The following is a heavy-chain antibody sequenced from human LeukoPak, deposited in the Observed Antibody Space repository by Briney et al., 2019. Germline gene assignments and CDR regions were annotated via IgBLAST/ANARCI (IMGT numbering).Heavy chain of an antibody. D-gene: IGHD1-26*01. J-gene: IGHJ5*02. CDR1: GGSISSSFYY. CDR2: IYYSGST. CDR3: ATVGATQGNWFDP. Sequence: SETLSLTCTVSGGSISSSFYYWSWIRQPPGKGLEWIGYIYYSGSTNYNPSLKSRVTISVDTSKNQFSLKLSSVTAADTAVYYCATVGATQGNWFDPWGQGTLVTVSS. V-gene: IGHV4-61*01.